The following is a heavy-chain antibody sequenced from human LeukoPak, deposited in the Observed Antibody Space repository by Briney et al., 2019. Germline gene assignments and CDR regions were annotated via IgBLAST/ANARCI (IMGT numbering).Heavy chain of an antibody. CDR3: ARDMNVRGYSYGPFDY. J-gene: IGHJ4*02. CDR2: IIPIFGIA. CDR1: GGTFSSYA. Sequence: SVKVSCKASGGTFSSYAISWVRQAPGQGLEWMGRIIPIFGIANYAQKFQGRVTITADRSTSTAYMELSSLRSEDTAVYYCARDMNVRGYSYGPFDYWGQGTLVTVSS. V-gene: IGHV1-69*04. D-gene: IGHD5-18*01.